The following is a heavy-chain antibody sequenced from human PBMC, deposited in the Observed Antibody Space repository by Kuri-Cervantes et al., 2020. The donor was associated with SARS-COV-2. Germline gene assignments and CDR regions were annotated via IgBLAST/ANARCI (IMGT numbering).Heavy chain of an antibody. CDR3: ARGDFWNGYYNWYFDL. J-gene: IGHJ2*01. D-gene: IGHD3-3*01. V-gene: IGHV3-74*01. Sequence: GESLKISCAASGFTFSSYWMHRVRQAPGKGLVWVSRINSDGSSTSYADSVKGRFTISRDNAKNTLYLQMNSLRVEDTAVYYCARGDFWNGYYNWYFDLWGRGTLVTVSS. CDR1: GFTFSSYW. CDR2: INSDGSST.